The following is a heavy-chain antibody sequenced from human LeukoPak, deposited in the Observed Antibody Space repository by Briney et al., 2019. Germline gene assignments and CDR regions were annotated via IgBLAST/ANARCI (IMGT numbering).Heavy chain of an antibody. D-gene: IGHD3-10*01. CDR2: INHSGST. CDR1: GGSFSGYQ. V-gene: IGHV4-34*01. J-gene: IGHJ6*02. Sequence: SETLSLTCAVYGGSFSGYQWTWIRQPPGKGLEWIGEINHSGSTNYNPSLKSRVIISVDTSKNQFSLELNSVTAADTAAYYCARPGQLGSLYYGMDVWGQGTTVTVSS. CDR3: ARPGQLGSLYYGMDV.